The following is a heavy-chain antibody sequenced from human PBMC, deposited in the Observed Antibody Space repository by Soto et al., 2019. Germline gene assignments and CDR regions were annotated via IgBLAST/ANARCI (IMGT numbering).Heavy chain of an antibody. CDR1: GGSISSSSYY. Sequence: PSETLSLTCTVSGGSISSSSYYWGWIRQPPGKGLEWIGSIYYSGSTYYNPSLKSRVTISVDTSKNQFSLKLSSVTAADTAVYYCXVDTYYDILTGYHTYDYWGQGTLVTVSS. D-gene: IGHD3-9*01. CDR2: IYYSGST. CDR3: XVDTYYDILTGYHTYDY. V-gene: IGHV4-39*01. J-gene: IGHJ4*02.